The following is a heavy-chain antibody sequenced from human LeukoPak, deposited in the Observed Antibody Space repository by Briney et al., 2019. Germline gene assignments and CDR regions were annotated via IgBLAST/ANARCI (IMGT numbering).Heavy chain of an antibody. CDR2: INHSGST. CDR3: ASRMAPMVGFQH. V-gene: IGHV4-34*01. J-gene: IGHJ1*01. D-gene: IGHD2-8*01. Sequence: PSETLSLTCAVYGGSFSGYYWSWIRQPPGKRREWIGEINHSGSTNYNPSLKSRVTISVDTSKNQFSLKLSSMTAADTAVYYCASRMAPMVGFQHWGQGTLVTVSS. CDR1: GGSFSGYY.